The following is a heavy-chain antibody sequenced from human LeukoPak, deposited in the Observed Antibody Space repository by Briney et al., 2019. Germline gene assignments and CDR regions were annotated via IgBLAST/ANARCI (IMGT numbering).Heavy chain of an antibody. CDR3: ARDSWGYSYISYYYYYMDV. D-gene: IGHD5-18*01. V-gene: IGHV3-21*01. CDR1: GFSFSSYC. Sequence: GGSLRLSCAASGFSFSSYCMNWVRQAPGKGLEWVSSICVGATYYADSVKGRFTISRDNAQNSLYLQMNSLRAEDTAVYYCARDSWGYSYISYYYYYMDVWGKGTTVTVSS. J-gene: IGHJ6*03. CDR2: ICVGATY.